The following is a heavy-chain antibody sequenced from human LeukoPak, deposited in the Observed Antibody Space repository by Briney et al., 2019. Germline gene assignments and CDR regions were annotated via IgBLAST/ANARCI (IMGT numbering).Heavy chain of an antibody. J-gene: IGHJ4*02. CDR2: IYYSGST. D-gene: IGHD3-22*01. V-gene: IGHV4-39*01. CDR1: GGSISSSSYY. CDR3: ATAGRATYYYDSSGSFDY. Sequence: SETLSLTCTVCGGSISSSSYYWGWIRQPPGKGLEWIGSIYYSGSTYYNPSLKSLVTISVDTSKNQFSLKLSSVTAADTAVYYCATAGRATYYYDSSGSFDYWGQGTLVTVSS.